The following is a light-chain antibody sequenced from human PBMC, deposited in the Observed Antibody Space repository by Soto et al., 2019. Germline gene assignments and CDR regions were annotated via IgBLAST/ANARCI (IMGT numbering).Light chain of an antibody. CDR3: QQYGNSPFT. CDR2: GAS. V-gene: IGKV3-20*01. Sequence: EIVLTQSPGTLSLSPGERATLSCRASQSVSSNNLAWYQQKPGQAPRLLIYGASRRATDIPDRFSGSGSGTDFTLTITRLEPEDLAVYYCQQYGNSPFTFGPGTKVDIK. J-gene: IGKJ3*01. CDR1: QSVSSNN.